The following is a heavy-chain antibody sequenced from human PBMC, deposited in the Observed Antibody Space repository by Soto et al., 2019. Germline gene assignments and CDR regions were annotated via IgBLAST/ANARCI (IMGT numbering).Heavy chain of an antibody. D-gene: IGHD6-6*01. V-gene: IGHV3-30*18. Sequence: GGSLRLSCAASGFTFSSYGMHWVRQAPGRGLEWVAVISYDGSNKYYADSVKGRFTISRDNSKNTLYLQMNSLRAEDTAVYYCAKDVEALARVGGMDVWGQGTTVTVSS. CDR2: ISYDGSNK. CDR3: AKDVEALARVGGMDV. J-gene: IGHJ6*02. CDR1: GFTFSSYG.